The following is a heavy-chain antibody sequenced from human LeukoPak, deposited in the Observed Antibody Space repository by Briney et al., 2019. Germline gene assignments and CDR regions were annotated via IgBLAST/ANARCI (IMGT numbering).Heavy chain of an antibody. CDR3: ARDMVKDYDILTGHPNWFDP. J-gene: IGHJ5*02. CDR2: ISGSGGST. Sequence: GGSLRLSCAASGFTFSSYAMSWVRQAPGKGLEWVSAISGSGGSTYYADSVKGRFTISRDNAKNSLYLQMNSLRAEDTAVYYCARDMVKDYDILTGHPNWFDPWGQGTLVTVSS. D-gene: IGHD3-9*01. V-gene: IGHV3-23*01. CDR1: GFTFSSYA.